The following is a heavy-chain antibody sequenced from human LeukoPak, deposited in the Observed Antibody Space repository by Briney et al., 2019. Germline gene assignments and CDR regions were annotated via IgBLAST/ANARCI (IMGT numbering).Heavy chain of an antibody. CDR3: ARSYYDSSGYYGMRAFDI. CDR1: GGSFSGYY. Sequence: KPSETLSLTCAVYGGSFSGYYWSWIRQPPGKGLEWIGEINHSGSTNYNPSLKSRVTISVDTSKNQFSLKLSSVTAADTAVYYCARSYYDSSGYYGMRAFDIWGQGTMVTVSS. J-gene: IGHJ3*02. CDR2: INHSGST. V-gene: IGHV4-34*01. D-gene: IGHD3-22*01.